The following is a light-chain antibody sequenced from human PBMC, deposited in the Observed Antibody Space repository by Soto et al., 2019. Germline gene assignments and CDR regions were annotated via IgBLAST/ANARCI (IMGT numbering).Light chain of an antibody. CDR1: QSISSY. CDR3: QQSYSTPLT. V-gene: IGKV1-39*01. Sequence: DIQRTRSPSSLSASVGDRVTITCRASQSISSYLNWYQQKPGKAPKLLIYAASSLQSGVPSRFSGSGSGTDFTLTISSLQPEDFATYYCQQSYSTPLTFGGGTKVDIK. J-gene: IGKJ4*01. CDR2: AAS.